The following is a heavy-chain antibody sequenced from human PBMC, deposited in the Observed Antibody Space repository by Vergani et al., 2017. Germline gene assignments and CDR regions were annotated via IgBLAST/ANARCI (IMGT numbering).Heavy chain of an antibody. Sequence: QVQLVQSGAEVKKPGASVKVSCKASGYTFTSYGISWVRQATGQGLEWMGWISAYNGNTNDAQKLQGRVTMNTDTSTSTAYMELRSLRSDDTAVYYCARGDYCSGGSCYSAEYFQHWGQGTLVTVSS. CDR2: ISAYNGNT. CDR1: GYTFTSYG. J-gene: IGHJ1*01. D-gene: IGHD2-15*01. V-gene: IGHV1-18*01. CDR3: ARGDYCSGGSCYSAEYFQH.